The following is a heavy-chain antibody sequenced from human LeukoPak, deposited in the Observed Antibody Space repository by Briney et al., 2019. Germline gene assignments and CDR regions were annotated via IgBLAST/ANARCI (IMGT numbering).Heavy chain of an antibody. CDR1: GFTFSSYG. J-gene: IGHJ3*02. Sequence: GGSLRLSCAASGFTFSSYGMHWVRQAPGKGLEWVAVISYDGSNKYYVDSVKGRFTISRDNSKNTLYLQMNSLRAEDTAVYYCARTQIAAAGPGDAFDIWGQGTMVTVSS. CDR2: ISYDGSNK. CDR3: ARTQIAAAGPGDAFDI. D-gene: IGHD6-13*01. V-gene: IGHV3-30*03.